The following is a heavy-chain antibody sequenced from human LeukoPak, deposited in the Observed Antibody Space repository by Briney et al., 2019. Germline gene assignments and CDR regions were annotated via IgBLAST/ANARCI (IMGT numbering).Heavy chain of an antibody. D-gene: IGHD2-2*01. J-gene: IGHJ4*02. Sequence: ASVKVSCKAFGNTFSGSYIHWVRQAPGQGLEWMGWINTNTGNPTYAQGFTGRFVFSLDTSVSTAYLQISSLKAEDTAVYYCARGYCSSTSSCRDFDYWGQGTLVTVSS. V-gene: IGHV7-4-1*02. CDR1: GNTFSGSY. CDR3: ARGYCSSTSSCRDFDY. CDR2: INTNTGNP.